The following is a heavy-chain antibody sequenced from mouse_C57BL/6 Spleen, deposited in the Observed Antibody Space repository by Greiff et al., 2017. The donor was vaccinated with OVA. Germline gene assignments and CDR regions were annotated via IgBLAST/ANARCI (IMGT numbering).Heavy chain of an antibody. D-gene: IGHD3-3*01. CDR3: AKKGGTGYFDY. V-gene: IGHV2-3*01. CDR2: IWGDGST. Sequence: QVQLKESGPGLVAPSQSLSITCTVSGFSLTSYGVSWVRQPPGKGLEWLGVIWGDGSTNYYSALISRLTTSKDNSKSQVFLKLNRLQTDDTAAYYCAKKGGTGYFDYWGQGTTLTVSS. J-gene: IGHJ2*01. CDR1: GFSLTSYG.